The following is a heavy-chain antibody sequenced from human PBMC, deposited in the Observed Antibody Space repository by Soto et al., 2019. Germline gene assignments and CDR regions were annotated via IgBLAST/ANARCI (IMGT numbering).Heavy chain of an antibody. CDR2: ISSSSAYI. CDR1: GLTFNTYN. CDR3: ARDGGRVLSWFDP. Sequence: PGGSLRLSCAATGLTFNTYNMNWVRQAPGKGLEWVSSISSSSAYIYYADSVKGRFTISRDNAKNLLFLQMNSLRAEDTAVYYCARDGGRVLSWFDPWGQGTQVTVSS. V-gene: IGHV3-21*01. J-gene: IGHJ5*02. D-gene: IGHD2-15*01.